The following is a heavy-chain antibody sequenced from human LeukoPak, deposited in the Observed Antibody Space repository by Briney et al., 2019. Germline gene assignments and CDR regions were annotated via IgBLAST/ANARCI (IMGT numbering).Heavy chain of an antibody. J-gene: IGHJ3*02. CDR3: ARSISGSYSAYDAFDI. V-gene: IGHV4-34*01. CDR2: INHSGST. Sequence: SETLSLTCAVYGGSFSGYYWSWIRQPPGKGLEWIGEINHSGSTYYNPSLKSRVTISVDTSKNQFSLKLSSVTAADTAVYYYARSISGSYSAYDAFDIWGQGTMVTVSS. CDR1: GGSFSGYY. D-gene: IGHD1-26*01.